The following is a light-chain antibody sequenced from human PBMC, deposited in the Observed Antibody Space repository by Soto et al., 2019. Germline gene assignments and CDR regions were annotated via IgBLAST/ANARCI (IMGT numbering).Light chain of an antibody. Sequence: DIQLTQSPSSLSASVGDRVTITCRASQSITSYLNWYQQKPGKAPKLLIYAASTLQTGVPSRFSSSGSGTDFTHTIGSLQPEAFTVYFCQQRYTTPRTFGQGTRV. CDR3: QQRYTTPRT. CDR2: AAS. CDR1: QSITSY. J-gene: IGKJ1*01. V-gene: IGKV1-39*01.